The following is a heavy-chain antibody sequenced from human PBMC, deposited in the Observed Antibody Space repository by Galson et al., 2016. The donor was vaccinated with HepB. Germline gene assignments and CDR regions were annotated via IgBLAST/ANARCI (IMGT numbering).Heavy chain of an antibody. V-gene: IGHV3-23*01. CDR1: GFTFSTYA. CDR2: ISGDGDST. Sequence: SLRLSCAVTGFTFSTYALTWVRQAPGKGLEWVSAISGDGDSTFYADSVKGRFTISRDNSKNTLSLQMNSLRAEDTALYYCAKDGGRGGGSAFDIWGQGTMVTVSA. CDR3: AKDGGRGGGSAFDI. J-gene: IGHJ3*02. D-gene: IGHD3-10*01.